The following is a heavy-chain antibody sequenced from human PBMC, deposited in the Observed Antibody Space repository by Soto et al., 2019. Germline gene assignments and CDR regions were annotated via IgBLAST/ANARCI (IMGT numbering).Heavy chain of an antibody. CDR1: GYTFTGHY. CDR2: IGPESGAT. Sequence: ASVKVSCKASGYTFTGHYIHWVRQAPEQGPDWMGEIGPESGATRYAQKFQGRVTMTRDMSITTVYMEVNNLTPDDTAVYYCGRGRRGQICVFYWGQGTPVTVSS. CDR3: GRGRRGQICVFY. D-gene: IGHD2-2*01. J-gene: IGHJ4*02. V-gene: IGHV1-2*02.